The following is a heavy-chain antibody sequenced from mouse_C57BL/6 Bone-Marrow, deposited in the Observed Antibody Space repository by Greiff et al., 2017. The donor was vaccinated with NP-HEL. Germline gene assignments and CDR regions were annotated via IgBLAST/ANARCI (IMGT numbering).Heavy chain of an antibody. Sequence: QVQLQQSGAELVRPGASVTLSCKASGYTFTDYEMHWVKQTPVHGLEWIGAIDPETGGTAYNQKFKGKAILTADKSSSTAYMELRSLTSEDSAVYYCITTVVAWYFDVWGTGTTVTVSS. CDR2: IDPETGGT. CDR1: GYTFTDYE. J-gene: IGHJ1*03. CDR3: ITTVVAWYFDV. V-gene: IGHV1-15*01. D-gene: IGHD1-1*01.